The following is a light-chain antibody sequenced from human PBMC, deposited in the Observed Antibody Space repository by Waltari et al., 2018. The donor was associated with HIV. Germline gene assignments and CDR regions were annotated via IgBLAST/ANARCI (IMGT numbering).Light chain of an antibody. Sequence: EIVLTQSPGTLSLSPGERGTLSCRASQSVSSSYLAWYQQKPGQAPRLLIYGASSRATGIPDRFSGSGSGTDFTLSISGLEPEDFAVYYCQHRNNWAVFGPGTKVDI. J-gene: IGKJ3*01. CDR1: QSVSSSY. CDR3: QHRNNWAV. CDR2: GAS. V-gene: IGKV3D-20*02.